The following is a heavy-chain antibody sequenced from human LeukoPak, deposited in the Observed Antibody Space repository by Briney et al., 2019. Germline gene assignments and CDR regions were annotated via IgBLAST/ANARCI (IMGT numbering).Heavy chain of an antibody. CDR1: GFTVSSNY. V-gene: IGHV3-66*01. Sequence: GGSLRLSCAASGFTVSSNYMDWVRQAPGKGLEWVSILYPEGNTYYTDSVKGRFSISRDTSKNMVYLQMFSLRVEDTAVYHCVRGLGWFYYAFDIWGQGTPVTVSS. D-gene: IGHD3-10*01. CDR3: VRGLGWFYYAFDI. CDR2: LYPEGNT. J-gene: IGHJ3*02.